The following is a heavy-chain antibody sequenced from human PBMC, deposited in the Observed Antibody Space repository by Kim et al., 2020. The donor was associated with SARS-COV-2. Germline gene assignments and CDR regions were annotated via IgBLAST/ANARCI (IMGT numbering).Heavy chain of an antibody. CDR3: ARFLSPVVYSSTYYYYYYGMDV. V-gene: IGHV1-8*01. J-gene: IGHJ6*02. CDR2: MNPNSGNT. D-gene: IGHD6-13*01. Sequence: ASVKVSCKASGYTFTSYDINWVRQATGQGLEWMGWMNPNSGNTGYAQKFQGRVTMTRNTSISTAYMELSSLRSEDTAVYYCARFLSPVVYSSTYYYYYYGMDVWGQGTTVTVSS. CDR1: GYTFTSYD.